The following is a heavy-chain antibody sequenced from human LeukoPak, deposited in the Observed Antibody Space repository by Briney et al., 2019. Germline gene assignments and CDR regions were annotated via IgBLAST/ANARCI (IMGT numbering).Heavy chain of an antibody. CDR1: GFSFNSYT. D-gene: IGHD2/OR15-2a*01. Sequence: KTGGSLRLSCLASGFSFNSYTMNWVREAPRKGLEWVSTISPVSSYTWYAESVKGRFTISRDNPKNSLYLQMDSLRAEDTAVYYCVRDVSRRIGMDVWGQGTTVTVSS. V-gene: IGHV3-21*01. J-gene: IGHJ6*02. CDR2: ISPVSSYT. CDR3: VRDVSRRIGMDV.